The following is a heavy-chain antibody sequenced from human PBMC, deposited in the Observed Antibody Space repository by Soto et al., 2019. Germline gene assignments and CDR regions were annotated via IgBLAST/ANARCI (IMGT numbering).Heavy chain of an antibody. D-gene: IGHD3-10*01. V-gene: IGHV3-21*01. Sequence: GGSLRLSCAASGFTFSTYSMNWVRQAPGKGLEWVSSISSSSSYIYYADSVKGRFTISRDNAKNSLYLQMNSLRAEDTAVYYCARADMVRGVIISPFDYWGQGTLVTVSS. CDR1: GFTFSTYS. CDR2: ISSSSSYI. CDR3: ARADMVRGVIISPFDY. J-gene: IGHJ4*02.